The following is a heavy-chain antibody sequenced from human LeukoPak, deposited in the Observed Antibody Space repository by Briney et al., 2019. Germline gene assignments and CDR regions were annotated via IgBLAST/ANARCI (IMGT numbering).Heavy chain of an antibody. J-gene: IGHJ4*02. V-gene: IGHV1-2*02. Sequence: GASVKVSCKASGYTFTGYYMHWVRQAPGQGLEWMGWINPNSGGTNYAQKFQGRVTMTRDTSISTAYMELSGLTSDDTAVYYCARGRGSTSSNFDQWGQGTLVTVSS. D-gene: IGHD2-2*01. CDR1: GYTFTGYY. CDR2: INPNSGGT. CDR3: ARGRGSTSSNFDQ.